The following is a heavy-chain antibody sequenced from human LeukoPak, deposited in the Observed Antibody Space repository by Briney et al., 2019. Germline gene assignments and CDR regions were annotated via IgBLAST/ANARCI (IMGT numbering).Heavy chain of an antibody. J-gene: IGHJ5*02. D-gene: IGHD6-19*01. CDR2: MYYSGST. Sequence: PSETLSLTCTVSGGSISSSSFYWGWIRQPPGKGLEWIGSMYYSGSTYYNPSLKSRVTISVDTSKNQFSLKLSSVTAADTAVYYCARDDPLDKISSGWGPWGQGTLVTVSS. CDR3: ARDDPLDKISSGWGP. CDR1: GGSISSSSFY. V-gene: IGHV4-39*07.